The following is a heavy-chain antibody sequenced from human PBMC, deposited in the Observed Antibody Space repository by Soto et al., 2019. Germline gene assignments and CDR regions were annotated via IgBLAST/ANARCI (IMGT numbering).Heavy chain of an antibody. V-gene: IGHV4-31*03. CDR2: IYYSGST. D-gene: IGHD3-9*01. CDR1: GGSISSGGYY. Sequence: PSETLSLTCTVSGGSISSGGYYWSWIRQHPGKGLEWIGYIYYSGSTYYNPSLKSRVTISVDTSKNQFSLKLSSVTAAGTAVYYCARGGYDILTGSYYYGMDVWGQGTTVTVSS. J-gene: IGHJ6*02. CDR3: ARGGYDILTGSYYYGMDV.